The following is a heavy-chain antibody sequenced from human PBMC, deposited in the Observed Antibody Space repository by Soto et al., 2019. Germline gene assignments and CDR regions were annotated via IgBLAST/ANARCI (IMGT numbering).Heavy chain of an antibody. J-gene: IGHJ4*02. CDR1: GGSVSGASYY. V-gene: IGHV4-61*01. CDR3: ARGLDFYGSGSPDLNGY. D-gene: IGHD3-10*01. Sequence: SETLSLTCTVSGGSVSGASYYWSWIRQVPGQGLEWIGNINHGGATNYNPSLKTRATISVDTSKTQFSLRVTSVTSADTAVYYCARGLDFYGSGSPDLNGYWGQGTLVTVS. CDR2: INHGGAT.